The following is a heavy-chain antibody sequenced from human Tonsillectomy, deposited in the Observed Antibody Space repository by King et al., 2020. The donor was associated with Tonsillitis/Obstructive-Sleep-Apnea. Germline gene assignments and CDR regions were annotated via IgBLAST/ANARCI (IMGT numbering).Heavy chain of an antibody. J-gene: IGHJ4*02. CDR2: INTSNGNP. D-gene: IGHD3-22*01. CDR1: GYTFTRYA. V-gene: IGHV7-4-1*02. CDR3: ARAYSDSSGSHLDY. Sequence: QLVQSGSELKKPGASVKVSYKASGYTFTRYAIHWVRQAPGQGLKCMGWINTSNGNPRYAQGFRGRFVFSLDTSVSTTYLQINNLEAEDTALYYCARAYSDSSGSHLDYWGQGTLVTVSS.